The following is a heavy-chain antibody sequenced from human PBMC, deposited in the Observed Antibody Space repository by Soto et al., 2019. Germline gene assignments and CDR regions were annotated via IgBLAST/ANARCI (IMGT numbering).Heavy chain of an antibody. V-gene: IGHV3-30*18. D-gene: IGHD3-3*01. CDR3: AKVAYDFWTTYNRQGVHLES. CDR2: ISYDGNNK. J-gene: IGHJ5*02. CDR1: VFTFSSYA. Sequence: HPGGSLRLSCAASVFTFSSYAMSLVRQAPGKGLEWVAVISYDGNNKYYSDSVKGRFTISRDNSRNTLYLQMSSLSVEDTAIYFCAKVAYDFWTTYNRQGVHLESWGQGTLVTVSS.